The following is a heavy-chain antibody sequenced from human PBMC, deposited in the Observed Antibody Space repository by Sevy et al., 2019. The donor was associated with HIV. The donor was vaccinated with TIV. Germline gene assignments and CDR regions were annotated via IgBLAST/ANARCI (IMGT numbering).Heavy chain of an antibody. Sequence: GESLKISCKGSGYSFTSYWIGWVRQMPGKGLEWMGIIYPGDSDTSYSPSFQGQVTISADKSISTAYLQWSSLKASDTAMYYCARQLPTVTTGDAFDIWGQGTMVTVSS. D-gene: IGHD4-17*01. CDR2: IYPGDSDT. CDR3: ARQLPTVTTGDAFDI. CDR1: GYSFTSYW. J-gene: IGHJ3*02. V-gene: IGHV5-51*01.